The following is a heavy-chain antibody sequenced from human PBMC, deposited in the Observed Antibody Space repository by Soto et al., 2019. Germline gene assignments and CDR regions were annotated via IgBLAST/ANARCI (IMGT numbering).Heavy chain of an antibody. CDR1: GFTFSSYA. CDR3: ARDNGALGYSSGWYLGFDY. D-gene: IGHD6-19*01. CDR2: ISYDGSNK. Sequence: AGGSLRLSCAASGFTFSSYAMHWVRQAPGKGLEWVAVISYDGSNKYYADSVKGRFTISRDNSKNTLYLQMNSLRAEDTAVYYCARDNGALGYSSGWYLGFDYWGQGTLVTVSS. V-gene: IGHV3-30-3*01. J-gene: IGHJ4*02.